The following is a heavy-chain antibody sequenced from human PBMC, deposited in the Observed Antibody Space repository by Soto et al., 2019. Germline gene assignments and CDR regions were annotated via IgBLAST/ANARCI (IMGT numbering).Heavy chain of an antibody. Sequence: QVQLVQSGAEVKKPGSSVKVSCKASGGTFSSYAISWVRQAPGQGLEWMGGIIPIFGTANYAQKFQGRVTITADESTSTAYMELSSLRSEDTAVYYCARGDFPLRFGQWLAGNWLDPWGQGTLVTVSS. V-gene: IGHV1-69*01. CDR2: IIPIFGTA. J-gene: IGHJ5*02. CDR1: GGTFSSYA. D-gene: IGHD6-19*01. CDR3: ARGDFPLRFGQWLAGNWLDP.